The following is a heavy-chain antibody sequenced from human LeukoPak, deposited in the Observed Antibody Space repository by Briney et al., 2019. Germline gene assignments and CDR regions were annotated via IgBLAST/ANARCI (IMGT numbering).Heavy chain of an antibody. CDR3: ARVVNYYSMFDP. V-gene: IGHV4-59*08. CDR2: IYYSGST. D-gene: IGHD2-21*02. CDR1: GGSISSYY. Sequence: PSETLSLTCTVPGGSISSYYWSWIRQPPGKGLEWIGYIYYSGSTNYNPSLKSRVTISVDTSKNQFSLKLSSVTAADTAVYYCARVVNYYSMFDPWGQGTLVTVSS. J-gene: IGHJ5*02.